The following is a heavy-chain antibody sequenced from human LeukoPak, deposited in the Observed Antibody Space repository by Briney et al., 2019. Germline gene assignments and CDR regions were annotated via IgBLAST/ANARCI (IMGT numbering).Heavy chain of an antibody. CDR1: GFTFSDYY. Sequence: PGGSLRLSCAASGFTFSDYYMSWIRQVPGKGLEWVSYISSSGSTIYYADSVKGRFTISRDSAKNSLYLQMNSLRAEDTAVYYCARVFGSSWYWANFFDYWGQGTLVTVSS. V-gene: IGHV3-11*01. CDR3: ARVFGSSWYWANFFDY. CDR2: ISSSGSTI. J-gene: IGHJ4*02. D-gene: IGHD6-13*01.